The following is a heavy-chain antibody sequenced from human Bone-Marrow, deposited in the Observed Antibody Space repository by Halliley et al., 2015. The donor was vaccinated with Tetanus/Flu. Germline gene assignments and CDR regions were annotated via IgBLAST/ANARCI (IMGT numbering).Heavy chain of an antibody. D-gene: IGHD5-12*01. V-gene: IGHV4-31*03. CDR1: GASISSGDYS. CDR2: IYYSGST. J-gene: IGHJ4*02. Sequence: TLSLTCPVSGASISSGDYSWIWIRQHPGKGLDWIGSIYYSGSTYYNPSLKSRVTMSVDTSKNQFSLTLNSVTAADTAVYYCARRGPGHGYSGYGFYLDYWGQGTLVTVSS. CDR3: ARRGPGHGYSGYGFYLDY.